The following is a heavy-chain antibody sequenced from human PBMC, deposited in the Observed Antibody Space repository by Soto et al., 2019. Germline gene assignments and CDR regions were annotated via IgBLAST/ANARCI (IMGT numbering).Heavy chain of an antibody. D-gene: IGHD2-8*02. J-gene: IGHJ4*02. CDR2: ISYDGSNK. V-gene: IGHV3-30-3*01. CDR1: GFTFSSYA. CDR3: ARDFLMVYAFTGGYFDY. Sequence: GGSLRLSCAASGFTFSSYAMHWVRQAPGKGLEWVAVISYDGSNKYYADSVKGRFTISRDNSKNTLYLQMNSLRAEDTAVYYCARDFLMVYAFTGGYFDYWGQGTLVTVSS.